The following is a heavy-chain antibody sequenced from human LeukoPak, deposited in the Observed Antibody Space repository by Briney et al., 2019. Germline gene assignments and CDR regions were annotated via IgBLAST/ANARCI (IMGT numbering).Heavy chain of an antibody. Sequence: GESLKISCKGSGYSFTSYWIGWVRQMPGKGLEWMGIIYPGDSDTRYSPSFQSQVTISADKSISTAYLQWSSLKASDTAMYYCATSVYDLWSGYPRSPPDYWGQGTLVTVSS. CDR1: GYSFTSYW. D-gene: IGHD3-3*01. V-gene: IGHV5-51*01. CDR3: ATSVYDLWSGYPRSPPDY. J-gene: IGHJ4*02. CDR2: IYPGDSDT.